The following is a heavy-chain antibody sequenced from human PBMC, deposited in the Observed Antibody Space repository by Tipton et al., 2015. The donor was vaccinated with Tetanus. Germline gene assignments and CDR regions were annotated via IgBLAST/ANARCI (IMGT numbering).Heavy chain of an antibody. J-gene: IGHJ3*01. D-gene: IGHD6-19*01. CDR1: GFNFKTLG. CDR3: AREGQWLGSDAFDV. Sequence: SLRLSCAASGFNFKTLGINWVRQAPGQGLEWVANIKEDGNEQYYVDSVKGRLTISRDNAKNSLFLQMDGLRGDDTAVYYCAREGQWLGSDAFDVWGRGTMVTVSS. V-gene: IGHV3-7*01. CDR2: IKEDGNEQ.